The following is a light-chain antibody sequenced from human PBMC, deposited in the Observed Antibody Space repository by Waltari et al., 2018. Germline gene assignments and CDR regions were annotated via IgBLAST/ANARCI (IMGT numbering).Light chain of an antibody. CDR3: CSYAGTSSLT. CDR2: DVN. CDR1: SRDVGGYNY. V-gene: IGLV2-11*01. Sequence: QSALTQPRSVSGSPGQSVSISCTGTSRDVGGYNYVSWYRQHPGKAPTMIIFDVNKRPSGVPYRFSGSKSGNTASLTISGLQAEDEADYYCCSYAGTSSLTFGGGTQLTVL. J-gene: IGLJ2*01.